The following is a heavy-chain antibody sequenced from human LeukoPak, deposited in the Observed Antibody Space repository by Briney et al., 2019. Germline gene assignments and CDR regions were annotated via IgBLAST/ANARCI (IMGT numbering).Heavy chain of an antibody. Sequence: GESLKISCRFSGFDFTRDWIGWVRLMPGKGLEWMGIIFPDESDTRYSPSFQGQVTLSADKSISTAYLQWSSLKASDTAIYYCARRDPTTVTAFDYWGQGTLVTVSS. CDR2: IFPDESDT. D-gene: IGHD4-17*01. V-gene: IGHV5-51*01. CDR3: ARRDPTTVTAFDY. J-gene: IGHJ4*02. CDR1: GFDFTRDW.